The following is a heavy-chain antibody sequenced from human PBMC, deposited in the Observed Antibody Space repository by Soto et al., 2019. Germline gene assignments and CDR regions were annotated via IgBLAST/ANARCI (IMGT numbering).Heavy chain of an antibody. CDR3: AKGRRFTNTKIAVGSKAEYFQY. V-gene: IGHV3-9*01. J-gene: IGHJ1*01. CDR2: ISWNSGSI. D-gene: IGHD6-19*01. CDR1: GFTFDDYA. Sequence: PGGSLRLSCAASGFTFDDYAMHWVRQAPGKGLEWVSGISWNSGSIGYADSVKGRFTISRDNAKNSLYLQMNSLRAEDTALYYCAKGRRFTNTKIAVGSKAEYFQYWGQGTLVTVSS.